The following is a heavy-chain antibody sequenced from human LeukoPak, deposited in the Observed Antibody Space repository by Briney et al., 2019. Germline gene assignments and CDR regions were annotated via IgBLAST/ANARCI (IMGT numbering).Heavy chain of an antibody. J-gene: IGHJ4*02. Sequence: ASVKVSCKASGYTFTGYYMHWVRQAPGQGLEWMGWINPNSGGTNYAQKFQGRVTMTRDTSISTAYMELSRLSSDDTAVYYCARISRTTVWRQDYGDYRYWGQGTLVTVSS. CDR3: ARISRTTVWRQDYGDYRY. CDR1: GYTFTGYY. CDR2: INPNSGGT. V-gene: IGHV1-2*02. D-gene: IGHD4-17*01.